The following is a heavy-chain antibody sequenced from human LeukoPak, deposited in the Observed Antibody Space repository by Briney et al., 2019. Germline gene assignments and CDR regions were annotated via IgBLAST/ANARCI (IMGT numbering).Heavy chain of an antibody. Sequence: PSETLSLTXAVSGYSISSGYYWGWIREPPGKGREWIGSIYHSGNTYYNPSLKSRVTMSVDTSKNQFSLKLSSVTAADTAVYYCARRYGDYRYFDYWGQGTLVTVSS. CDR3: ARRYGDYRYFDY. CDR2: IYHSGNT. D-gene: IGHD4-17*01. J-gene: IGHJ4*02. CDR1: GYSISSGYY. V-gene: IGHV4-38-2*01.